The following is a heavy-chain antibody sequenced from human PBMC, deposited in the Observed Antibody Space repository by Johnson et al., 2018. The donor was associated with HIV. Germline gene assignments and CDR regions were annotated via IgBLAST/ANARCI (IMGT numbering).Heavy chain of an antibody. J-gene: IGHJ3*02. Sequence: VQLVESGGGLVKPGGSFRLSCAASGFTVSSDYMNWVRQAPGKGLEWVSVIYSAGTTYYADSVKGRFTIFRDNSKNTLYLQMTSLRAEDTAGYYCARAPPYGDYGDTFDIWGQGTMVSVSS. CDR2: IYSAGTT. CDR3: ARAPPYGDYGDTFDI. D-gene: IGHD4-17*01. CDR1: GFTVSSDY. V-gene: IGHV3-66*01.